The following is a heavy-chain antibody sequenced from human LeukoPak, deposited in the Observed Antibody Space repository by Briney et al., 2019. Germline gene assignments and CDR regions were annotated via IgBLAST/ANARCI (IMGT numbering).Heavy chain of an antibody. CDR1: GFTFSDYW. CDR2: IKGDGIST. CDR3: AKQPMIVVPRFDY. D-gene: IGHD3-22*01. Sequence: PGGSLRLSCEASGFTFSDYWIHWVRQAPGKGLVWVSRIKGDGISTNYADSVKGRFTISRDNAKNTVYLQMNSLKAEDTAVYYCAKQPMIVVPRFDYWGQGTLVTVSS. J-gene: IGHJ4*02. V-gene: IGHV3-74*01.